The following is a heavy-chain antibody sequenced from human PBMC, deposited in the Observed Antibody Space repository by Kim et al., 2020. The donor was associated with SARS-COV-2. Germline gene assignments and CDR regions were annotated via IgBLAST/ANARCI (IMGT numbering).Heavy chain of an antibody. CDR1: GYAFTDYH. D-gene: IGHD1-1*01. Sequence: ASVKVSCKASGYAFTDYHLHWVRQAPGKGLEWMGWIHPKSGDTNYARKFQGRVTMTRDTSISTVYMELTSLRFDDTAVFYCTSQITGTSFEYWGQGTLVTVS. J-gene: IGHJ4*02. V-gene: IGHV1-2*02. CDR2: IHPKSGDT. CDR3: TSQITGTSFEY.